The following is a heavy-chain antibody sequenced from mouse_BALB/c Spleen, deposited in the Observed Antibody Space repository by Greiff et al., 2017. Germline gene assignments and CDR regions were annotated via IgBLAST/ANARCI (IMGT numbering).Heavy chain of an antibody. Sequence: DVHLVESGGGLVQPGGSRKLSCAASGFTFSSFGMHWVRQAPEKGLEWVAYISSGSSTIYYADTVKGRFTISRDNPKNTLFLQMTSLRSEDTAMYYCARENYGSIYYAMDYWGQGTSVTVSS. D-gene: IGHD1-1*01. V-gene: IGHV5-17*02. CDR1: GFTFSSFG. CDR2: ISSGSSTI. J-gene: IGHJ4*01. CDR3: ARENYGSIYYAMDY.